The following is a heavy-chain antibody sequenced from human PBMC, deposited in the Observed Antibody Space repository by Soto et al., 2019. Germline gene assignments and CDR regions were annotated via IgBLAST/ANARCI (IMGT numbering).Heavy chain of an antibody. Sequence: LRLSCSASGFTFSSYCMHWVRQAPGKGLEWVAVISYDGSNKYYADSVKGRFTISRDNSKNTLYLQMNSLRAEDTAVYYCAKSHYDFWSGYYYYGMDVWGQGTTVTVSS. CDR3: AKSHYDFWSGYYYYGMDV. V-gene: IGHV3-30*18. J-gene: IGHJ6*02. CDR1: GFTFSSYC. CDR2: ISYDGSNK. D-gene: IGHD3-3*01.